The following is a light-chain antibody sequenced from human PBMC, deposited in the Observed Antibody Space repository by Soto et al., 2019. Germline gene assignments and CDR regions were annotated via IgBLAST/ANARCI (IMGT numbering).Light chain of an antibody. CDR1: QRVSRD. V-gene: IGKV3-15*01. Sequence: EIVMTQSPATLSVSPGERATLSCRASQRVSRDLAWYQQKPGQAPRLLIYGASTRATGIPARFSGSGSGTEFNLTISSLQSEDFAVYYCQHYNNWPPYTFGQGTKVEIK. J-gene: IGKJ2*01. CDR2: GAS. CDR3: QHYNNWPPYT.